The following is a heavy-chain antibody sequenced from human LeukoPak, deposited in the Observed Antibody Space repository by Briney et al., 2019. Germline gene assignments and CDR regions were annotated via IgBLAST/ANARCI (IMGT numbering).Heavy chain of an antibody. Sequence: PGGSLRLSCAASGLIFSNYGMHWVRQAPGKGLQWVAFISYDGNTEYVGDSVQGRFTVSRDNSENTLYLQMNSLRADDSAVYFCARLSQWRGVKSYWGQGTLVTVSS. CDR1: GLIFSNYG. CDR3: ARLSQWRGVKSY. CDR2: ISYDGNTE. V-gene: IGHV3-30*03. D-gene: IGHD3-16*02. J-gene: IGHJ4*02.